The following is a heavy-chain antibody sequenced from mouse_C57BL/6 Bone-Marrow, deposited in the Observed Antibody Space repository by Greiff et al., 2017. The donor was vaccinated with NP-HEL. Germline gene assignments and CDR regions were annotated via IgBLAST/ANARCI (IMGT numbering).Heavy chain of an antibody. J-gene: IGHJ4*01. CDR3: ARRALYYEYPPHYAMDY. V-gene: IGHV1-50*01. CDR1: GYTFTSYW. D-gene: IGHD2-4*01. CDR2: IDPSDSYT. Sequence: QVQLQQPGAELVKPGASVKLSCKASGYTFTSYWMQWVKQRPGQGLEWIGEIDPSDSYTNYNQKFKGKATLTVDTSSSTAYMQLSSLTSEDSAVYYCARRALYYEYPPHYAMDYWGQGTSVTVSS.